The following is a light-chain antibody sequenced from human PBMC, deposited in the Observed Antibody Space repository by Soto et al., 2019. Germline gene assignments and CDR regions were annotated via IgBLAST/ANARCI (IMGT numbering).Light chain of an antibody. CDR2: EVT. Sequence: QSALTQPASVSGSPGQSITISCTGSSSDVGLYDYVSWYHHHPGTAPKLVIYEVTHRPSGVSNRFSGSKSGNTASLTISRLQAEDEGDSYCHSYTDSSTFVVFGGGTKLTVL. CDR3: HSYTDSSTFVV. V-gene: IGLV2-14*01. J-gene: IGLJ2*01. CDR1: SSDVGLYDY.